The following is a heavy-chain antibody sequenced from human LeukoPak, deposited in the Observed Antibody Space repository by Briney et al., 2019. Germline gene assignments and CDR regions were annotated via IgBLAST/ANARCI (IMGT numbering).Heavy chain of an antibody. CDR1: GFTFSSYG. J-gene: IGHJ4*02. CDR3: AKDHGRDYYGSGRYDY. Sequence: PGGPLRLSCAASGFTFSSYGMSWVRQAPGKGLEWVSAISGSGGSTYYADSVKGRFTISRDNSKNTLYLQMNSLRAEDTAVYYCAKDHGRDYYGSGRYDYWGQGTLVTVSS. V-gene: IGHV3-23*01. D-gene: IGHD3-10*01. CDR2: ISGSGGST.